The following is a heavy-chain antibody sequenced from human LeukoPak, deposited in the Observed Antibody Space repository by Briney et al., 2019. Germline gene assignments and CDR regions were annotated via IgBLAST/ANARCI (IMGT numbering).Heavy chain of an antibody. CDR2: IYYSGST. CDR3: ARDLKGLDAFDI. V-gene: IGHV4-59*01. J-gene: IGHJ3*02. CDR1: GGSISSYY. Sequence: SETLSLTCTVSGGSISSYYWSWIRQPPGKGLEWIGYIYYSGSTNYNPSLKSRVTISVDTSKNQFSLKLSSVTAADTAVYYCARDLKGLDAFDIWGQGTMVTVS.